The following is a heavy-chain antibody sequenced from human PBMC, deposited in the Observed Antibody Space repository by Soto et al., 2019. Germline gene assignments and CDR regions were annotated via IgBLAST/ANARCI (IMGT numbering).Heavy chain of an antibody. V-gene: IGHV2-70*13. CDR1: GFSLTSPGMC. Sequence: SGPTLVNPTETLTLTCAFSGFSLTSPGMCVSWIRQPPGKALEWLALIERDDDDKYYSTSLKTRLTISKDTRKNQVVLTMANMDPADTGTYYCARSIRGPRRFNGMDVWGQGTTVTVSS. CDR2: IERDDDDK. CDR3: ARSIRGPRRFNGMDV. D-gene: IGHD1-20*01. J-gene: IGHJ6*02.